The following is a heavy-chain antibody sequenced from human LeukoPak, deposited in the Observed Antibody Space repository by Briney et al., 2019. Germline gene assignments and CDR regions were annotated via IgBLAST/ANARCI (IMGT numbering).Heavy chain of an antibody. J-gene: IGHJ4*02. Sequence: PGGSLTLSCVGSGFTFTNYWIHWIRQVPGKGLVWVSRINSDGSSTSYADSVKGRFTISRDNAKNTLYLQMNSLRAEDTAVYYCARSYYYDSSGFRAYYFDYWGQGTLVTVSS. CDR1: GFTFTNYW. CDR3: ARSYYYDSSGFRAYYFDY. V-gene: IGHV3-74*01. CDR2: INSDGSST. D-gene: IGHD3-22*01.